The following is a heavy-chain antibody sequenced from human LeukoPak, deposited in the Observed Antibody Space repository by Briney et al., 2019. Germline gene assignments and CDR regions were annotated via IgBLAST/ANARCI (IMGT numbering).Heavy chain of an antibody. CDR3: AKAYLRFQGGRGAFDI. J-gene: IGHJ3*02. CDR2: ISGSGGST. Sequence: PGGSLRLSCAASGFTFSSYAMSWVRQAPGKGLEWVTAISGSGGSTYYADSVKGRFTISRDNSKNTLYLQMNSLRAEDTAVYYCAKAYLRFQGGRGAFDIWGQGTMVTVSS. D-gene: IGHD1-26*01. CDR1: GFTFSSYA. V-gene: IGHV3-23*01.